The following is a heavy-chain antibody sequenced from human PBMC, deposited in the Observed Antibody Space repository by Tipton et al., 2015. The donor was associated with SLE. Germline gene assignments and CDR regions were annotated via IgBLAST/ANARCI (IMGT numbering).Heavy chain of an antibody. CDR1: GGSISSNNFF. D-gene: IGHD6-25*01. CDR2: IYYSGSA. Sequence: TLSLTCTVSGGSISSNNFFWSWLRQHPGKGLEWIGYIYYSGSAFYNPSLKSRVTMSVDTSKNQFSLKLSSVTAADTAVYYCARTEVGGYSHDAFDLWGHGTMVTVSS. J-gene: IGHJ3*01. CDR3: ARTEVGGYSHDAFDL. V-gene: IGHV4-30-4*08.